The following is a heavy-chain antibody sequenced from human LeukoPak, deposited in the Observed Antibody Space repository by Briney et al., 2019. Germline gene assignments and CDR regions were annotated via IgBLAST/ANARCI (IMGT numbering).Heavy chain of an antibody. Sequence: GGSLRLSCAASGFTFSSYGMHWVRQAPGKGLEWVAVIWYDGSNKYYADSVKGRFTISRDNSNNRLYLQMNGLRTEDTAVYYCARVDDLDAFDTWGQGTMVTVSS. CDR2: IWYDGSNK. V-gene: IGHV3-33*01. CDR1: GFTFSSYG. CDR3: ARVDDLDAFDT. D-gene: IGHD2-2*03. J-gene: IGHJ3*02.